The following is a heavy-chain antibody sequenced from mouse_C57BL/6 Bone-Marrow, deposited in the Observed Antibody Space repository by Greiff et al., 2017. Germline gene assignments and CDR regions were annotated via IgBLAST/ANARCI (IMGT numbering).Heavy chain of an antibody. V-gene: IGHV1-64*01. J-gene: IGHJ2*01. Sequence: QVQLQQPGAELVKPGASVKLSCKASGYTFTSYWMHWVKQRPGQGLGWIGMIHPNSGSTNYNEKFKSKATLTLDQSSSTAYMQLSSLTSEDSAVYYCAREGDYYGRSYYFDYWGQGTTLTVSS. D-gene: IGHD1-1*01. CDR1: GYTFTSYW. CDR2: IHPNSGST. CDR3: AREGDYYGRSYYFDY.